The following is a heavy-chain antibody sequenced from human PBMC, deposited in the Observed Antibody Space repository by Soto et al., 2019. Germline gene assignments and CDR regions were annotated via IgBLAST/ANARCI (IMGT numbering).Heavy chain of an antibody. CDR3: AGSKYNFDY. D-gene: IGHD1-26*01. CDR2: ISYDGSNK. Sequence: QVQLVESGGGVVQPGRSLRLSCAASGFPFSSYGMHWVRQAPGKGLEWVAHISYDGSNKHYTDSVKGRFTISRDNSKSMLYLQRSSMRAEDTAVYYWAGSKYNFDYCGQGTRASAAS. CDR1: GFPFSSYG. J-gene: IGHJ4*02. V-gene: IGHV3-30*03.